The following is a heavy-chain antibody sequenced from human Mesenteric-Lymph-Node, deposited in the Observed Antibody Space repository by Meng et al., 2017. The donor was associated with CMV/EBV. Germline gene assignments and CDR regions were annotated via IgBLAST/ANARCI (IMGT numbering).Heavy chain of an antibody. J-gene: IGHJ4*02. D-gene: IGHD2-15*01. V-gene: IGHV1-69*02. Sequence: SRGTVSSYSISWVRRAPGQGLECMGGIIPILGIAKYAQDFQDRVTITADKSTSTAYMGLSSLRSEDTAVYYCARIHCSGGSCSHLDYWGQGTLVTVSS. CDR1: RGTVSSYS. CDR3: ARIHCSGGSCSHLDY. CDR2: IIPILGIA.